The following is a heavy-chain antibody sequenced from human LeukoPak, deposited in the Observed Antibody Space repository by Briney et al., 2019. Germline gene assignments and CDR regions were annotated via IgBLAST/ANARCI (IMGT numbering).Heavy chain of an antibody. D-gene: IGHD3-10*01. J-gene: IGHJ4*02. CDR3: AKGGFWGSGSTHIDY. V-gene: IGHV3-7*01. Sequence: GGSLRLSCAASGFTFSSYWMSWVRQAPGKGLEWVANIKQDESEKYYVDSVKGRFTISRDNSRNTLYLQMNSLRAEDTAVYYCAKGGFWGSGSTHIDYWGQGTLVTVSS. CDR2: IKQDESEK. CDR1: GFTFSSYW.